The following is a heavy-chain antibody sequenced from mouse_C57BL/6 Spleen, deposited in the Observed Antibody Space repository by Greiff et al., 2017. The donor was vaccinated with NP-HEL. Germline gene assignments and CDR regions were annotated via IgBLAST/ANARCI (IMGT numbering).Heavy chain of an antibody. Sequence: QVQLKQSGPELVKPGASVKISCKASGYAFSSSWMNWVKQRPGKGLEWIGRIYPGDGDTNYNGKFKGKATLTVDKSSSTAYEQLSSLTSEDSAVYFCARSGSSYYWYFDVWGTGTTVTVSS. D-gene: IGHD1-1*01. CDR2: IYPGDGDT. V-gene: IGHV1-82*01. J-gene: IGHJ1*03. CDR3: ARSGSSYYWYFDV. CDR1: GYAFSSSW.